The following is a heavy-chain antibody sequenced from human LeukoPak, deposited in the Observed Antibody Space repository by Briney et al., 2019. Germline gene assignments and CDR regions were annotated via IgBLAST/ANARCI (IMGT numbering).Heavy chain of an antibody. CDR3: AREREYDSSGYYLGYYYYGMDV. D-gene: IGHD3-22*01. J-gene: IGHJ6*02. CDR2: INPSGGST. CDR1: GYTFTSYY. V-gene: IGHV1-46*01. Sequence: GASVKVSCKASGYTFTSYYMHWVRQAPGQGLEWMGMINPSGGSTSYAQKFQGRVTMTRDTSTSTVYMELSSLRSEDTAVYYCAREREYDSSGYYLGYYYYGMDVWGQGTTVTVSS.